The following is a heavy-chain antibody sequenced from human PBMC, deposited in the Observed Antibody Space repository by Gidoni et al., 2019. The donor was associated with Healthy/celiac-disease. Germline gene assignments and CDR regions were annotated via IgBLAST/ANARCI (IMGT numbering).Heavy chain of an antibody. Sequence: QVQLQESGPGLVKPSQTLSLTCTVSGGSISSGSYYWSWIRQPAGKGLEWVGRIYTSGSTNYNPSLKSRVTISVDTSKNQFSLKLSSVTAADTAVYYCARDLGCMDVWGKGTTVTVSS. CDR2: IYTSGST. D-gene: IGHD3-16*01. J-gene: IGHJ6*04. CDR3: ARDLGCMDV. CDR1: GGSISSGSYY. V-gene: IGHV4-61*02.